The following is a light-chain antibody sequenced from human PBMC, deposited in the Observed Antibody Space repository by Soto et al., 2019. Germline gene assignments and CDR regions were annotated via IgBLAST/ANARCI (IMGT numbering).Light chain of an antibody. V-gene: IGKV1-17*01. Sequence: IQMSQSTSCLSAVVGDRVAISGRASQGIRDDLGWYQQKPGKAPTRLIYAVSSLQNGVPSRFSGTGYGTEFTLTICSLQPEAFATYYCLQRNASPLSFHGGTKVDI. CDR2: AVS. CDR1: QGIRDD. J-gene: IGKJ4*01. CDR3: LQRNASPLS.